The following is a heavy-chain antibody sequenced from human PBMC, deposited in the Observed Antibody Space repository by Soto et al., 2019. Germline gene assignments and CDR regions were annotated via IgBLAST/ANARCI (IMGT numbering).Heavy chain of an antibody. Sequence: PGGSLRLSCAASGFTFSSYSMNWVRQAPGKGLEWVSSISSSSRDIYYADSVKGRFTISRDNAENSLYLQMNSLRAEDTAVYFCARSNYGDFVFYFDYWGQGTLVTVSS. CDR1: GFTFSSYS. CDR2: ISSSSRDI. D-gene: IGHD4-17*01. J-gene: IGHJ4*02. CDR3: ARSNYGDFVFYFDY. V-gene: IGHV3-21*01.